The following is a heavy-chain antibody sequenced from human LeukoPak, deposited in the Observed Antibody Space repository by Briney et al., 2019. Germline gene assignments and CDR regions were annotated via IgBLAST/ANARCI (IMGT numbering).Heavy chain of an antibody. D-gene: IGHD2-21*02. J-gene: IGHJ6*02. V-gene: IGHV3-74*01. CDR1: GFTFSSYW. Sequence: GGSLRLSCAASGFTFSSYWMHWVRQAPGKGLVWVSRINSDGNSTSYADSVKGRFTISRDNAKNTLYLQMNSLRAEDTAVYYCARAAYCGGDCFLSLDVWGQGTTVTVSS. CDR3: ARAAYCGGDCFLSLDV. CDR2: INSDGNST.